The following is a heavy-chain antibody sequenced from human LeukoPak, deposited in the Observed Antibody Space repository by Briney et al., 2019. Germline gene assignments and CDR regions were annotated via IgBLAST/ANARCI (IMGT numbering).Heavy chain of an antibody. V-gene: IGHV3-21*01. J-gene: IGHJ6*02. CDR3: ARDIAYYDFWSGYSRYYYYYGMDV. CDR2: ISSSSSYI. Sequence: PGGSLRLSCAASGFTFSSYSMNWVRQAPGKGLEWVSSISSSSSYIYYADSVKGRFTISRDNAKNSLYLQMNSLRAEDTAVYYCARDIAYYDFWSGYSRYYYYYGMDVWGQGTTVTASS. CDR1: GFTFSSYS. D-gene: IGHD3-3*01.